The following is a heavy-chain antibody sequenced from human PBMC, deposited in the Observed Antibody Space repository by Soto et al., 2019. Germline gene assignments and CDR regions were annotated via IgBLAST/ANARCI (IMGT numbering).Heavy chain of an antibody. D-gene: IGHD3-3*01. CDR3: ASTTFTIFGVPNDY. CDR1: GFTFSSYA. Sequence: TGGSLRLSCAASGFTFSSYAMHWVRQAPGKGLEWVAVISYDGSNKYYADSVKGRFTISRDNSKNTLYLQMNSLRAEDTAVYYCASTTFTIFGVPNDYWGQGTLVTVSS. J-gene: IGHJ4*02. CDR2: ISYDGSNK. V-gene: IGHV3-30-3*01.